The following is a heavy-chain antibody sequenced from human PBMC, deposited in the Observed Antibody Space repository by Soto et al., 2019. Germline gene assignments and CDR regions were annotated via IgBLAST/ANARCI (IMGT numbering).Heavy chain of an antibody. D-gene: IGHD6-13*01. CDR3: AKDKLGHREAFDI. CDR1: GFTFSSYA. J-gene: IGHJ3*02. V-gene: IGHV3-23*01. CDR2: ISGSGGST. Sequence: GGSLRLSCAASGFTFSSYAMSWVRQAPGKGLEWVSAISGSGGSTYYADSVKGRFTISRENSKNTRYLQMNSLRAEDTAVYYCAKDKLGHREAFDIWGQGTMVTVSS.